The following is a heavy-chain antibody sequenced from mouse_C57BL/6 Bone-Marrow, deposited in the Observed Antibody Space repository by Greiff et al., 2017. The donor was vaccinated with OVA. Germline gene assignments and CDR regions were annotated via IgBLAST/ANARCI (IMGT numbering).Heavy chain of an antibody. J-gene: IGHJ3*01. V-gene: IGHV10-1*01. CDR2: IRSKSNNYAT. Sequence: EVQLVESGGGLVQPKGSLKLSCAASGFSFNTYAMNWVRQAPGKGLEWVARIRSKSNNYATYYADSVKDRFTISRDDSESMLYLQMNNLKTEDTAMYYCVGHWDGSIWFAYWGQGTLVTVSA. CDR1: GFSFNTYA. D-gene: IGHD1-1*01. CDR3: VGHWDGSIWFAY.